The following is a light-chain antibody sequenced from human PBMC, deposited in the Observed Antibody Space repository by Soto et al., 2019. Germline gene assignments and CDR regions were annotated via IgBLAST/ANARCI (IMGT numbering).Light chain of an antibody. V-gene: IGKV3-20*01. CDR3: QQYGSSPFT. Sequence: IMLTQSPSTLSLSPGESATLSCRASQSVNNFLAWYQQRPGQAPRLLMYEASNRATGVPARFSGSGSGTEFTLTISRLEPEDFEVYYCQQYGSSPFTFGGGTKVDIK. CDR2: EAS. J-gene: IGKJ4*01. CDR1: QSVNNF.